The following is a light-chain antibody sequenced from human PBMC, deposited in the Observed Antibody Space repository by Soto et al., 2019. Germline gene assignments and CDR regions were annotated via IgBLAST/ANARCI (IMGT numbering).Light chain of an antibody. Sequence: EVVMTQSPATLSVSPGESATLSRMASQGIGDTLAWYQHKPRQTLRLLIYDTSTRATGVTARFSGSRSGTEFTLTISSLEPEDFAVYYCQQRSNWPRTFGQGTKV. CDR2: DTS. CDR1: QGIGDT. CDR3: QQRSNWPRT. V-gene: IGKV3-11*01. J-gene: IGKJ1*01.